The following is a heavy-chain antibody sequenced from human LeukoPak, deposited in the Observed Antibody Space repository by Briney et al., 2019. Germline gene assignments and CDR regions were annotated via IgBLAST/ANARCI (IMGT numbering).Heavy chain of an antibody. CDR1: GFTFSSSS. CDR2: ISGSSSTI. Sequence: GGSLRLSCAASGFTFSSSSMNWVRQAPGKGLEWLSYISGSSSTIYYADSVKARFTISRANAKNSLYVHMNSLRDEDTAVYYCARDQRAYCSTTSCKYSWFDLWGQGTVVSVSS. J-gene: IGHJ5*02. V-gene: IGHV3-48*02. D-gene: IGHD2-2*01. CDR3: ARDQRAYCSTTSCKYSWFDL.